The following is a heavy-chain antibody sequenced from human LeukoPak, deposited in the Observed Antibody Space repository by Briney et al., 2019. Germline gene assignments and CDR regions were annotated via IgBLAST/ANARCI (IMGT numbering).Heavy chain of an antibody. CDR3: ARDDDSGSSY. Sequence: SETLSLTCTVSGGSISSYYWSRIRQPAGKGLEWIGYIYYSGSTNYNPSLKSRVTISVDTSKNQFSLKLSSVTAADTAVYYCARDDDSGSSYWGQGTLVTVSS. J-gene: IGHJ4*02. V-gene: IGHV4-59*01. CDR1: GGSISSYY. D-gene: IGHD1-26*01. CDR2: IYYSGST.